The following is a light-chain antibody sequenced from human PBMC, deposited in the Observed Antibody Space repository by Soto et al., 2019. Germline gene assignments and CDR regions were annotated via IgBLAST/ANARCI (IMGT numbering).Light chain of an antibody. J-gene: IGKJ1*01. CDR1: QSISSW. CDR2: DAS. V-gene: IGKV1-5*01. CDR3: QQYNSHWT. Sequence: DIQMTQSPANLSASVGDRVTITCRASQSISSWLAWYQQKPGKAPKLLIYDASSLESGVPPRFSGSGSGTEFTLTISSLRPDDFATYYCQQYNSHWTFGQGTKVDIK.